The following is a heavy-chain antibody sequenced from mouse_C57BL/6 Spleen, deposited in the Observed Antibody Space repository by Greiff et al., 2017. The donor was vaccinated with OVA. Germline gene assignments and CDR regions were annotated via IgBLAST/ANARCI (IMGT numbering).Heavy chain of an antibody. CDR2: IWTGGGT. Sequence: VKVVESGPGLVAPSQSLSIPCTVSGFSLTSYAISWVRQPPGKGLEWLGVIWTGGGTNYNSALKSRLSISKDNSKSQVFLKMNSLQTDDTARYYCARITTVVATDWYFDVWGTGTTVTVSS. J-gene: IGHJ1*03. CDR1: GFSLTSYA. CDR3: ARITTVVATDWYFDV. D-gene: IGHD1-1*01. V-gene: IGHV2-9-1*01.